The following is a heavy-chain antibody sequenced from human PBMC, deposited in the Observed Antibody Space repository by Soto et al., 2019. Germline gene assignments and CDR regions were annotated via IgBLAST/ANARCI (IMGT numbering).Heavy chain of an antibody. CDR1: GFTFSDYY. V-gene: IGHV3-11*01. Sequence: GGSLRLSCAASGFTFSDYYMSWIRQAPGKGLEWVSYISSSGSTIYYADSVKGRFTISRDNAKNSLYLQMNSLRAEDTAVYYCARALDYIWGSYRYFFDYWGQGTLVTVSS. D-gene: IGHD3-16*02. CDR3: ARALDYIWGSYRYFFDY. J-gene: IGHJ4*02. CDR2: ISSSGSTI.